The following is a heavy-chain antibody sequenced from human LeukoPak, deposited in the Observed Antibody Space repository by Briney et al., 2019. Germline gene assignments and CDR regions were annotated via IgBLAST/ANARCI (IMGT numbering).Heavy chain of an antibody. CDR2: ISLDGSNK. Sequence: PGGSLRLSCAASGFTFNNYVMHWVRQAPGKGLEWVAVISLDGSNKYYADSVRGRFTISRDNSKNTLYLQMNSLRAEDTAVYYCAKAGALAVAGYFDYWGQGTLVTVSS. CDR1: GFTFNNYV. J-gene: IGHJ4*02. V-gene: IGHV3-30*18. CDR3: AKAGALAVAGYFDY. D-gene: IGHD6-19*01.